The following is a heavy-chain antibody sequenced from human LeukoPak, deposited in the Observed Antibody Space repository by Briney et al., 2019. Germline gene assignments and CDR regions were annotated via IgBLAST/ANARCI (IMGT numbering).Heavy chain of an antibody. Sequence: GASVKVSCKASGYTFTGHYIHWVRQAPAQGLEWLGWLNPNSGGANSAQKFQGRVTMTRDKSINTAYMELARLRSDDTAVYYCARIQSGGNSGIDFWGQGTLVTVSS. CDR3: ARIQSGGNSGIDF. J-gene: IGHJ4*02. CDR1: GYTFTGHY. V-gene: IGHV1-2*02. CDR2: LNPNSGGA. D-gene: IGHD4-23*01.